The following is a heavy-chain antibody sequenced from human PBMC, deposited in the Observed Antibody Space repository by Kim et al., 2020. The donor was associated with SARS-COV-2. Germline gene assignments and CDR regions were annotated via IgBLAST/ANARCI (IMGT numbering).Heavy chain of an antibody. D-gene: IGHD3-3*01. CDR3: ARVRTIFGVVELYFQH. CDR1: GFTFSDYY. Sequence: GGSLRLSCAASGFTFSDYYMSWIRQAPGKGLEWVSYISSSSSYTNYADSVKGRFTISRDNAKNSLYLQMNSLRAEDTAVYYCARVRTIFGVVELYFQHWGQGTLVTVSS. J-gene: IGHJ1*01. V-gene: IGHV3-11*05. CDR2: ISSSSSYT.